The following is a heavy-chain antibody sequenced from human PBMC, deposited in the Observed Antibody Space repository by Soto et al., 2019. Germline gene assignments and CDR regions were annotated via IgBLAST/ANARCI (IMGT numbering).Heavy chain of an antibody. V-gene: IGHV4-39*01. CDR3: ARLYGYCIRNSCHGHYAMDV. CDR2: IYSSGST. J-gene: IGHJ6*02. Sequence: SETLPLTCTVSGDSVSSSIYTWGWIRQPPGKGPEWIGSIYSSGSTYYNPSLNSRVTVSVDTSKNQFSLKVTSVTAADTAVYYCARLYGYCIRNSCHGHYAMDVWGQGTTVTVSS. CDR1: GDSVSSSIYT. D-gene: IGHD2-2*01.